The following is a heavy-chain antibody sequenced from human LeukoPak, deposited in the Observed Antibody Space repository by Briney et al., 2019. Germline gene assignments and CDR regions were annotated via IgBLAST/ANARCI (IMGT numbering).Heavy chain of an antibody. V-gene: IGHV3-23*01. CDR3: AIVIAVAGPATFY. CDR2: ISGSGDST. Sequence: GGSLRLSCAASGFTFSSYWMYWVHQAPGKGLEWVSSISGSGDSTYYADSVKGRSTISRDNSKNTLYLQMNSLRAEDTALYYCAIVIAVAGPATFYWGQGTLATVSS. CDR1: GFTFSSYW. D-gene: IGHD6-19*01. J-gene: IGHJ4*02.